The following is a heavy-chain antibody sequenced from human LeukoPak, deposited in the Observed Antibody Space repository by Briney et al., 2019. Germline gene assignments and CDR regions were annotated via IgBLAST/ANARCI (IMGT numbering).Heavy chain of an antibody. V-gene: IGHV4-34*01. J-gene: IGHJ5*02. CDR1: GGSFSGYY. CDR2: INHSGST. D-gene: IGHD3-3*01. CDR3: ARGYRITIFGVVMLRDGFDP. Sequence: PSETLSLTCAVYGGSFSGYYWSWIRQPPGKGLEWIGEINHSGSTNYNPSLKSRVTISVDTSKNQFSLKLSSVTAADTAVYYCARGYRITIFGVVMLRDGFDPWGQGTLVTVSS.